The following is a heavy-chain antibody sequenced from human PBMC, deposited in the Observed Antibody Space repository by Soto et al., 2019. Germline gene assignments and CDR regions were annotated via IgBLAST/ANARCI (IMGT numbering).Heavy chain of an antibody. D-gene: IGHD6-19*01. J-gene: IGHJ6*02. CDR3: ASAYSSGWSRGYYGMDV. CDR1: GGSISSYY. CDR2: IYYSGST. V-gene: IGHV4-59*01. Sequence: SETLSLTCTVSGGSISSYYWSWIQQPPGKGLEWIGYIYYSGSTNYNPSLKSRVTISVDTSKNQFSLKLSSVTAADTAVYYCASAYSSGWSRGYYGMDVWGQGTTVTVSS.